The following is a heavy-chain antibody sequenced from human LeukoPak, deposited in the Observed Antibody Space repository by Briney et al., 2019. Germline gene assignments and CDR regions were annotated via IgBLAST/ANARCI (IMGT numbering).Heavy chain of an antibody. J-gene: IGHJ5*02. D-gene: IGHD6-13*01. Sequence: PGGSLRPFCAACGFRFSSYEMNWVRQTPGKGLEWVSYISSSGRNIHYAVSVEGRFTISRDNANNSLYLQTNSLRVEDTAVYFCAREATAAAGQSYNWCDPWGQGTLVTVSS. CDR2: ISSSGRNI. CDR1: GFRFSSYE. V-gene: IGHV3-48*03. CDR3: AREATAAAGQSYNWCDP.